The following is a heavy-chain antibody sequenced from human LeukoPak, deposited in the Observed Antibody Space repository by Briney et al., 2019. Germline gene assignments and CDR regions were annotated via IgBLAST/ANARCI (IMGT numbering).Heavy chain of an antibody. CDR1: GFTFSTSW. J-gene: IGHJ4*02. V-gene: IGHV3-7*02. CDR2: IKQDGSEK. D-gene: IGHD3-22*01. Sequence: GGSLRLSCSASGFTFSTSWMNWVRQAPGIGLEWVADIKQDGSEKYYVDSVKGRFTISRDNAKNSLYLHLNSLRAEDTAVYYCARGDYYDRRFDNWGQGTLVTVSS. CDR3: ARGDYYDRRFDN.